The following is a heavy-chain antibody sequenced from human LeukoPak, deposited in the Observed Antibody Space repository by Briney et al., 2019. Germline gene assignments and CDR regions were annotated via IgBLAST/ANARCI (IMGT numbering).Heavy chain of an antibody. Sequence: GGSLRLSCAASGFTFSSCAMSWVRQAPGKGLEWVSAISGSGGSTYYADSVKGRFTISRDNSENTLYLQMNSLRAEDTAVYYCAKKRLAAAGTLGYFDYWGQGTLVTVSS. CDR3: AKKRLAAAGTLGYFDY. V-gene: IGHV3-23*01. CDR1: GFTFSSCA. J-gene: IGHJ4*02. D-gene: IGHD6-13*01. CDR2: ISGSGGST.